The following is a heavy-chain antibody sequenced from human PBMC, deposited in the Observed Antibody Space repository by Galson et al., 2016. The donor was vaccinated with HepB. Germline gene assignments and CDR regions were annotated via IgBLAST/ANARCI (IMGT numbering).Heavy chain of an antibody. V-gene: IGHV4-39*02. Sequence: SLTCTVSGASITNDKFFWGWLRQPPGKGLEWIGSISYSGLTNYNPSLQSRVSISVDTSKDHFSLELKSVTAADTAVYFCARLTWEVLGWFDTWGQGTLVTVSS. CDR1: GASITNDKFF. CDR2: ISYSGLT. CDR3: ARLTWEVLGWFDT. D-gene: IGHD1-26*01. J-gene: IGHJ5*02.